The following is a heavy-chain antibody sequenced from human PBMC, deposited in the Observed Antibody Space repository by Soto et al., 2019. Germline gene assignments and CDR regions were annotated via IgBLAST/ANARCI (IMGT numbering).Heavy chain of an antibody. CDR3: ARVGDSSGYFDFDY. CDR2: INAGNGNT. D-gene: IGHD3-22*01. J-gene: IGHJ4*02. V-gene: IGHV1-3*01. CDR1: GYTFTGYA. Sequence: ASVKVSCKASGYTFTGYAMHWVRQAPGQRLEWMGWINAGNGNTKYSQKFQGRVTITRDTSASAAYMELSSLSSEGTAVYYCARVGDSSGYFDFDYWGQGTLVTVSS.